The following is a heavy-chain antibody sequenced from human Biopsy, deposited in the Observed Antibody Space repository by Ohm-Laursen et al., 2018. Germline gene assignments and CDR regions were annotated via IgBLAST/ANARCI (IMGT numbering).Heavy chain of an antibody. V-gene: IGHV4-34*01. J-gene: IGHJ6*02. CDR3: VRGVDYYDPYHYYALDV. CDR2: INHSGRT. CDR1: GESFNGYY. Sequence: SETLSLTWAVYGESFNGYYWSWIRQTPGKGLEWIEEINHSGRTNYNPSLKSRVTISVDTSKNQFSLKVRSVTAADTAVYYCVRGVDYYDPYHYYALDVWGQGTTVTVSS. D-gene: IGHD3-22*01.